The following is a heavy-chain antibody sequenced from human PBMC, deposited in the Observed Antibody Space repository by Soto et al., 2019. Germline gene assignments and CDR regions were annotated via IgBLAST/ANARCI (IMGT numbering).Heavy chain of an antibody. D-gene: IGHD4-4*01. CDR2: IYYSGTT. CDR3: ARTYCTTTASHAHGIAV. CDR1: GGSVSSGSYY. J-gene: IGHJ6*02. Sequence: SEPLSLTCPVSGGSVSSGSYYWTWIRQPPGKGLEWLGYIYYSGTTNYNPPLKSRITISVDTSGNQFSLKLSSVTAADTAVYFCARTYCTTTASHAHGIAVWGPGTTGIFSS. V-gene: IGHV4-61*01.